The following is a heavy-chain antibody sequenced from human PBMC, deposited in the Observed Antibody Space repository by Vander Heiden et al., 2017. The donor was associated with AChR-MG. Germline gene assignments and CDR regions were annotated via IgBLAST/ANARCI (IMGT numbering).Heavy chain of an antibody. CDR1: GFTFSSYA. V-gene: IGHV3-23*01. J-gene: IGHJ4*02. CDR2: ISGSGGST. CDR3: AKDTAYYGSGSYYPLTDY. Sequence: EVQLLESGGGLVQPGGSLRLSCAASGFTFSSYAMSWVRQAPGKGLEWVSAISGSGGSTYYADSVKGRFTISRDNSKNTLYLQMNSLRAEDTAVYYCAKDTAYYGSGSYYPLTDYWGQGTLVTVSS. D-gene: IGHD3-10*01.